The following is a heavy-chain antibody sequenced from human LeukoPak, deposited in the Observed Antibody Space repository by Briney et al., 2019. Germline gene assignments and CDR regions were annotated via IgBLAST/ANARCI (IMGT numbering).Heavy chain of an antibody. Sequence: ASMKVSCKASGYTFTSYGISWVRQAPGQGLEWMGWISAYNGNTNYAQKLQGRVTMTTDTSTSTAYMELRSLRSDDTAVYYCARDQGGYFGSGSHSDYWGQGTLVTVSP. CDR1: GYTFTSYG. V-gene: IGHV1-18*04. CDR3: ARDQGGYFGSGSHSDY. CDR2: ISAYNGNT. D-gene: IGHD3-10*01. J-gene: IGHJ4*02.